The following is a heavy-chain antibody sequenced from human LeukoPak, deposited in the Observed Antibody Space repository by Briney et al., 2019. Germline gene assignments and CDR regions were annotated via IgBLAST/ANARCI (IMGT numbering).Heavy chain of an antibody. CDR3: ARDGGYYDSSGLSGFDY. Sequence: PGGPLRLSCAASGFTFSSYAMHWVRQAPGKGLEWVAVISYDGSNKYYADSVKGRFTISRDNSKNTLYLQMNSLRAEDTAVYYCARDGGYYDSSGLSGFDYWGQGTLVTVSS. J-gene: IGHJ4*02. D-gene: IGHD3-22*01. V-gene: IGHV3-30*04. CDR1: GFTFSSYA. CDR2: ISYDGSNK.